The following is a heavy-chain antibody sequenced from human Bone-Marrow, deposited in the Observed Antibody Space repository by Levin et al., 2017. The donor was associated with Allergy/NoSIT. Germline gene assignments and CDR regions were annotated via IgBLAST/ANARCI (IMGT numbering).Heavy chain of an antibody. Sequence: TGGSLRLSCEASGFTFSDYAMQWVRQAPGKGLEWVAIVWNDESQKYYGDSVKGRFTISRDNAKNTFYLEMNSLRAEDTAVYYCAKGGIITVRGDNFYYYMDVWGRGTTVTVSS. V-gene: IGHV3-33*06. CDR2: VWNDESQK. J-gene: IGHJ6*03. D-gene: IGHD3-10*01. CDR3: AKGGIITVRGDNFYYYMDV. CDR1: GFTFSDYA.